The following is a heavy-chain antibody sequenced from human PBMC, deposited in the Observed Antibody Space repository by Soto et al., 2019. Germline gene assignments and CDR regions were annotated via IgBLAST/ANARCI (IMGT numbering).Heavy chain of an antibody. CDR2: IYYSGST. D-gene: IGHD3-9*01. CDR1: AGSISRCGYY. V-gene: IGHV4-31*02. CDR3: AHALRYNILTGYYPLIN. J-gene: IGHJ4*02. Sequence: TLSLTLTLSAGSISRCGYYWSWIRQHPGKGLDWVGYIYYSGSTYYYPSRKSRVTISVDTSKNQFSLKLSSVTAADTAVYYCAHALRYNILTGYYPLINWGQGTLVTVSS.